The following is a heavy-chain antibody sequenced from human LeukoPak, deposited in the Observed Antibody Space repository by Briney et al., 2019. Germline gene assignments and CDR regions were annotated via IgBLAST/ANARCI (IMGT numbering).Heavy chain of an antibody. D-gene: IGHD6-19*01. CDR2: INHSGST. Sequence: SETLSLTCAVYGGSFRGYYWSWIRQPPGKGLEWIGEINHSGSTNYNPSLKRRVTISVDTSKNQFSLKLSSVTAADTAVYYCARGRGYSSGWPPDYWGQGTLVTVSS. J-gene: IGHJ4*02. CDR1: GGSFRGYY. CDR3: ARGRGYSSGWPPDY. V-gene: IGHV4-34*01.